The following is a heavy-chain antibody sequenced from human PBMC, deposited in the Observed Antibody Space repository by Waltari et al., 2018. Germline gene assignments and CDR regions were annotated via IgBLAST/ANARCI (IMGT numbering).Heavy chain of an antibody. V-gene: IGHV1-24*01. Sequence: QVQLVQSGAEVKKPGASVKVSCKVSGYTLTELSMHWVRQAPGKGLEWMGGFDPEDGETIYEQKFQGRVTMTEDTSTDTAYMELSSLRSEDTAVYYCATFSIPKWELHLIYYYYGMDVWGQGTTVTVSS. CDR1: GYTLTELS. CDR2: FDPEDGET. CDR3: ATFSIPKWELHLIYYYYGMDV. D-gene: IGHD1-26*01. J-gene: IGHJ6*02.